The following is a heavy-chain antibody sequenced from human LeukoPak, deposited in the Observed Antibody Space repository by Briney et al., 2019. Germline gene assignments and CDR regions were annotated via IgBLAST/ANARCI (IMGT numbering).Heavy chain of an antibody. Sequence: GGSLRLSCAASGFTFSSYWMHWVRQAQWKGLVWVSRINSDGSSTTYADSVKGRLTISRDNAKNTLYLQMNSLRPEDTAVYYCARDVDYHATSECFDYWGQGTLVTVSS. CDR2: INSDGSST. D-gene: IGHD3-22*01. V-gene: IGHV3-74*03. CDR1: GFTFSSYW. J-gene: IGHJ4*02. CDR3: ARDVDYHATSECFDY.